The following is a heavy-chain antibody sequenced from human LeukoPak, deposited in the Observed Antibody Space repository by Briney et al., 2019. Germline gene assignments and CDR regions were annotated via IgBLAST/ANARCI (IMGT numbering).Heavy chain of an antibody. CDR3: ARDLSGHWTYDY. CDR2: ISLDGNNE. V-gene: IGHV3-30-3*01. J-gene: IGHJ4*01. CDR1: GFTFRNYY. Sequence: PERSLRLSCAASGFTFRNYYMHRVRQAPGKGLEWVAVISLDGNNEYYADSVKGRFSLSRDNSMNTLYLQLNSLRTEDTAMYYCARDLSGHWTYDYWGQGTLVTVSS. D-gene: IGHD1-1*01.